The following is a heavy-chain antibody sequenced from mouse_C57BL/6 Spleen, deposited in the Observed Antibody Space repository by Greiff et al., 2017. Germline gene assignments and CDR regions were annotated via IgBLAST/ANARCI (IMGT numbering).Heavy chain of an antibody. CDR3: ARGAAQATYAMDY. CDR2: ISNGGGST. CDR1: GFTFSDYY. V-gene: IGHV5-12*01. Sequence: EVQRVESGGGLVQPGGSLKLSCAASGFTFSDYYMYWVRQTPVKRLEWVAYISNGGGSTYYPDTVKGRFTISRDNAKNTLYLQMSRLKSEDTAMYYCARGAAQATYAMDYWGQGTSVTVSS. J-gene: IGHJ4*01. D-gene: IGHD3-2*02.